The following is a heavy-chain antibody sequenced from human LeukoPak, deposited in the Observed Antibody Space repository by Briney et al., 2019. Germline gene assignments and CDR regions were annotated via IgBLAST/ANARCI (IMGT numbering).Heavy chain of an antibody. CDR1: GFTVSSNY. D-gene: IGHD6-13*01. J-gene: IGHJ4*02. Sequence: GGSLRLSCAASGFTVSSNYMSWVRQAPGKGLEWVSVIYSGGSTYNADSVKGRFTISRDNSKNTLYLQMNSLRAVDTAVYYCASTTTAGHFDYWGQGTLVTVSS. CDR3: ASTTTAGHFDY. V-gene: IGHV3-53*01. CDR2: IYSGGST.